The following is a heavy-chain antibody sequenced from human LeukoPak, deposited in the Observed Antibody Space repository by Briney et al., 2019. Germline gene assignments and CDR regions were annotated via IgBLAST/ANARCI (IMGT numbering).Heavy chain of an antibody. CDR3: ARRTRGPDY. J-gene: IGHJ4*02. CDR1: GFTFANSG. V-gene: IGHV3-20*04. Sequence: GGSLRLSCEASGFTFANSGMSWVRQVPGKGLEWLSAINWNGGSVGSAASVQGRFPISRDNSKNMVHLQMTRLKVEDTGVYYCARRTRGPDYWGQGTVVIVSS. CDR2: INWNGGSV. D-gene: IGHD1-7*01.